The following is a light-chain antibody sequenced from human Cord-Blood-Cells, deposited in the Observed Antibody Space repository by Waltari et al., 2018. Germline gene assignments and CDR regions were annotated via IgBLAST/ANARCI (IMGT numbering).Light chain of an antibody. CDR1: RSAAGGYHL. J-gene: IGLJ2*01. V-gene: IGLV2-23*02. Sequence: QSALTQPASVSGSPGQSFTISRTVTRSAAGGYHLFSWYQQHPGKAPKLMIYEVSKRPSGVSNRFSGSKSGNTASLTISGLQAEDEADYYCCSYAGSSTFVVFGGGTKLTVL. CDR3: CSYAGSSTFVV. CDR2: EVS.